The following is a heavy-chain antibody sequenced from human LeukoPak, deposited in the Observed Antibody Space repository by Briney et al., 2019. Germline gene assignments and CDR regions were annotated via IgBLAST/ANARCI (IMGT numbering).Heavy chain of an antibody. J-gene: IGHJ4*02. CDR2: IYHSGNT. V-gene: IGHV4-39*07. Sequence: SETLSLTCTVSGGSISAVNYFWGRIRQPPGKGLEWIGSIYHSGNTYYNPSLKSRVTISVDTSKNQFSLKLRSVTAADTAVYYCARVTSRLGVCDYWGQGTLVTVSS. CDR3: ARVTSRLGVCDY. D-gene: IGHD2-8*01. CDR1: GGSISAVNYF.